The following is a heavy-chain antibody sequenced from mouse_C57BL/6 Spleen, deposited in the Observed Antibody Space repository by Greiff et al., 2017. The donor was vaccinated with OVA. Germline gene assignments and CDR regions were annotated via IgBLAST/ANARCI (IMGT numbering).Heavy chain of an antibody. D-gene: IGHD4-1*01. J-gene: IGHJ3*01. V-gene: IGHV3-6*01. CDR2: ISYDGSN. Sequence: EVKLVESGPGLVKPSQSLSLTCSVTGYSITSGYYWNWIRQFPGNKLEWMGYISYDGSNNYNPSLKNRISITRDTSKNQFFLKLNSVTTEDTATYYCARGERLGREFAYWGQGTLVTVSA. CDR3: ARGERLGREFAY. CDR1: GYSITSGYY.